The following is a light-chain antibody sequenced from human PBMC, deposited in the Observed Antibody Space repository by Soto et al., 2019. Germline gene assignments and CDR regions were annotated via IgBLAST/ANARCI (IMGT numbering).Light chain of an antibody. J-gene: IGLJ2*01. V-gene: IGLV1-40*01. CDR2: SNN. Sequence: QSVLTQPPSVSVAPGQRVTISCTGSYSKIWADYDVHRYQQLPGAAPILLIYSNNQRPSGVPDRFSGSKSGTSASLAISGLQSEDEAEYYCAAWDDSLNVVVFGGGTKVTVL. CDR3: AAWDDSLNVVV. CDR1: YSKIWADYD.